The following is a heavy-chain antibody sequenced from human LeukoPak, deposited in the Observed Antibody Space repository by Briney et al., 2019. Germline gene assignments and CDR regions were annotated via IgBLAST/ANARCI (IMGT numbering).Heavy chain of an antibody. CDR3: ARDPVGAPSNWFDP. V-gene: IGHV1-2*02. CDR1: GYTFTGYY. J-gene: IGHJ5*02. CDR2: INPNSGGT. D-gene: IGHD1-26*01. Sequence: ASVKVSCKASGYTFTGYYTHWVRQAPGQGLEWMGWINPNSGGTNYAQKFQGRVTMTRDTSISTAYMELSRLRSDDTAVYYCARDPVGAPSNWFDPWGQGTLVTVSS.